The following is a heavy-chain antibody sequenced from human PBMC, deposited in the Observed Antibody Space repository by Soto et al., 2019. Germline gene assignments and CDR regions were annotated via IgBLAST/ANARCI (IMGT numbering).Heavy chain of an antibody. Sequence: GGSLRLSCAASGFTFSNAWMSWVRQAPGKGLELVGRIKSKTGGGTTDYDAPVKGRITISRDDSKNTLYLQMNSPNTEDPAVYYCTTDCYFDWLPVGAYGGQGTLVTVS. V-gene: IGHV3-15*01. J-gene: IGHJ4*02. CDR1: GFTFSNAW. CDR3: TTDCYFDWLPVGAY. D-gene: IGHD3-9*01. CDR2: IKSKTGGGTT.